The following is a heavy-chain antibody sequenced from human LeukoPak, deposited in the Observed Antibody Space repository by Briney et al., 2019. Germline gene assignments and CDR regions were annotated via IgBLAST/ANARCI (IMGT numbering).Heavy chain of an antibody. CDR3: ARAPHYYGSGSYQYYFDY. Sequence: SETLSLTCTVSGGSISSSSYYWGWIRQPPGKGLEWIGSIYYSGSTYYNPSLKSRVTISVDTSKNQFSLKLSSVTAADTAVYYCARAPHYYGSGSYQYYFDYWGQGTLVTVSS. CDR2: IYYSGST. D-gene: IGHD3-10*01. J-gene: IGHJ4*02. V-gene: IGHV4-39*07. CDR1: GGSISSSSYY.